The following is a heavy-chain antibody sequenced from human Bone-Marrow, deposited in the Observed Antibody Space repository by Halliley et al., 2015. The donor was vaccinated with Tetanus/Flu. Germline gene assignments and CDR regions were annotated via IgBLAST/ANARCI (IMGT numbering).Heavy chain of an antibody. CDR3: AREGGNWYYFDY. J-gene: IGHJ4*02. CDR1: GDSVSSNSAA. Sequence: LVKPSQTLSLTCAMSGDSVSSNSAAWNWIRQSPSRGLEWLGRTYYRSKWNIDYAVSVKSRITINPDTSRNQFSLQLNSVTPEDTAVYYCAREGGNWYYFDYWGQGTLVTVSS. V-gene: IGHV6-1*01. D-gene: IGHD1-1*01. CDR2: TYYRSKWNI.